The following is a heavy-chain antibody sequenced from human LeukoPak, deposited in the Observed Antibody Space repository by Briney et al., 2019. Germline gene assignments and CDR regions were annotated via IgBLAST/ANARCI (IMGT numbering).Heavy chain of an antibody. D-gene: IGHD2/OR15-2a*01. CDR2: ISYDGSNK. V-gene: IGHV3-30*04. CDR1: GFTFSSYA. CDR3: ARATNSSPGYYYGMDV. J-gene: IGHJ6*02. Sequence: GSLRLSCAASGFTFSSYAMHWVRQAPGKGLEWVAVISYDGSNKYYADSVKGRFTISRDNSKNTLYLQMNSLRAEDTAVYYCARATNSSPGYYYGMDVWGQGTTVTVSS.